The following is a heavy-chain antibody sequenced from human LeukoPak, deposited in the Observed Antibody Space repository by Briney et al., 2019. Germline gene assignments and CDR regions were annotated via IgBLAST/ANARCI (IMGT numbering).Heavy chain of an antibody. CDR3: SREGGAFSPFGY. Sequence: LETLSLTCGVSGGSIRSTNWWSWVRQPPGQGLEWIGEISLSGQTNFNPSLNGRVTMSLDESRNQLSLKLTSVTAADTAIYYCSREGGAFSPFGYWGQGTLV. V-gene: IGHV4/OR15-8*02. CDR1: GGSIRSTNW. D-gene: IGHD1-26*01. CDR2: ISLSGQT. J-gene: IGHJ4*02.